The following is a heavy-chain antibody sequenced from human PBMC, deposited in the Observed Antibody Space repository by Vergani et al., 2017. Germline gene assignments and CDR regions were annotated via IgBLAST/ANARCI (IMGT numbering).Heavy chain of an antibody. CDR1: GDSISSTNYY. Sequence: QLQLQESGPGLVKPSETLSLTCTVSGDSISSTNYYWAWLRQPPGKGMEWIGNIYYSGSTLYNPSLKSRVTMSVDTSKKQLSLKLMSVTAADTAVFYCAREGYCTNGVCFTLFDVWGQGALVTVSS. D-gene: IGHD2-8*01. J-gene: IGHJ4*02. CDR3: AREGYCTNGVCFTLFDV. CDR2: IYYSGST. V-gene: IGHV4-39*02.